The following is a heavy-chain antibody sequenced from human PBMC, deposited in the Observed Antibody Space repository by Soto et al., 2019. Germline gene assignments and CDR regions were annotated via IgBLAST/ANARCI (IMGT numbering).Heavy chain of an antibody. CDR2: IIPIFGTA. CDR1: GGTFSSYA. Sequence: GASVKVSCTASGGTFSSYAIIWVRQAPGQGLEWMGGIIPIFGTANYAQKFQGRVTITADESTSTAYMELSSLRSEDTAVYYCARLESFEVGAIWGWFDPWGQGTLVTVSS. V-gene: IGHV1-69*13. D-gene: IGHD1-26*01. CDR3: ARLESFEVGAIWGWFDP. J-gene: IGHJ5*02.